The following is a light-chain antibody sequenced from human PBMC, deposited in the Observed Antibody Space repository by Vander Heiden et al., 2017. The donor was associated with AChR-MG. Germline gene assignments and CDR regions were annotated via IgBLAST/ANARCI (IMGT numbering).Light chain of an antibody. CDR2: GAS. CDR1: QSVSSN. CDR3: QQYNNWPPYT. J-gene: IGKJ2*01. V-gene: IGKV3D-15*03. Sequence: EIVMTQFPATLSVFPGERATISCRASQSVSSNLAWYQKKSGQSPRLLIYGASIRATGIPARFSGSASGTEFSLTISHVQSEDSATYYCQQYNNWPPYTFRPGTELQIK.